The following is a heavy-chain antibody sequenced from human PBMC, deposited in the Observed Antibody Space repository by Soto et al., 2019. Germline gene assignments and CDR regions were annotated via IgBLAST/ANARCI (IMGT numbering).Heavy chain of an antibody. CDR1: GGTFSSYA. CDR3: ARDYGVSGDSTFDY. Sequence: EASVKVSCKASGGTFSSYAISWVRQAPGQGLEWMGWISAYNGNTNYAQKLQGRVTMTTDTSTSTAYMELRSLRSDDTAVYYCARDYGVSGDSTFDYWGQGTLVTVSS. D-gene: IGHD2-21*02. V-gene: IGHV1-18*01. J-gene: IGHJ4*02. CDR2: ISAYNGNT.